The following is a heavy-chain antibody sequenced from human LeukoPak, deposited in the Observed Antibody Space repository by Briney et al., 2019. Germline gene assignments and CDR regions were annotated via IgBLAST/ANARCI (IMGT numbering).Heavy chain of an antibody. CDR2: IYYSGTT. J-gene: IGHJ4*02. V-gene: IGHV4-61*08. CDR1: GGSISSGGYY. D-gene: IGHD6-6*01. CDR3: ARDSPPQYASSSAGFDY. Sequence: SETLSLTCTVSGGSISSGGYYWSWIRQHPGKGLEWIGYIYYSGTTKYNPSLRSRVTISLDTSKNQFSLKLNSVTAADTAVYYCARDSPPQYASSSAGFDYWGQGTLVTVSS.